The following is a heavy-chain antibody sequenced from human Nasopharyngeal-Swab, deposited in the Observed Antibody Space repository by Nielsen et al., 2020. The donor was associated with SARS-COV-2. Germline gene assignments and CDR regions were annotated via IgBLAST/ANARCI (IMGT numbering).Heavy chain of an antibody. Sequence: WLRQAPGHGLEWMGIINPSGGSTSYAQKFQGRVTMTRDTSTSTVYMELSSLRSEDTAVYYCARGAYYGSGSYLHYYYGMDVWGQGTTVTVSS. V-gene: IGHV1-46*01. J-gene: IGHJ6*02. CDR2: INPSGGST. CDR3: ARGAYYGSGSYLHYYYGMDV. D-gene: IGHD3-10*01.